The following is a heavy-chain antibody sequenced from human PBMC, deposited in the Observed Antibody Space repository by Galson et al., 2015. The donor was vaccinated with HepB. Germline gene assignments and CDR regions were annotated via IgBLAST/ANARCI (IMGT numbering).Heavy chain of an antibody. D-gene: IGHD2-8*01. Sequence: LRLSCAASGFTFSNAWMSWVRQAPGKGLEWVGRIKSKTDGGTTDYAAPVKGRFTISRDDSRNTLYLQTNSLKTEDTAVYYCTTDPMVYAYDAFDIWGQGTMVTVSS. CDR1: GFTFSNAW. CDR2: IKSKTDGGTT. V-gene: IGHV3-15*01. CDR3: TTDPMVYAYDAFDI. J-gene: IGHJ3*02.